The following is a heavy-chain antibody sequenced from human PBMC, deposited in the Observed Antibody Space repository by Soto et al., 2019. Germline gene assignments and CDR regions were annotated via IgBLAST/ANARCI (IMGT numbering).Heavy chain of an antibody. CDR3: ARDLSTVVIDY. V-gene: IGHV3-21*01. Sequence: GGSLRLSCAASGFTFSSYSMNWVRQAPGKGLEWVSSISSSSSYIYYADSVKGRFTISRDNAKNSLYLQMNSLRADDTAGYYCARDLSTVVIDYWGQGTLVTVSS. J-gene: IGHJ4*02. D-gene: IGHD4-17*01. CDR1: GFTFSSYS. CDR2: ISSSSSYI.